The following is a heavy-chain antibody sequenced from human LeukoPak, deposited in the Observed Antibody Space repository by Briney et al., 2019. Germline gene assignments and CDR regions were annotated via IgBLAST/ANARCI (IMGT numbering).Heavy chain of an antibody. CDR2: ISSNSGGI. J-gene: IGHJ6*03. CDR3: ARDLWHIARYGHYMDV. CDR1: GFIFDDYA. D-gene: IGHD2-21*01. V-gene: IGHV3-9*01. Sequence: QPGRSLRLSCAASGFIFDDYAMHWVRQAPGKGLEWVSGISSNSGGIDYADSVKGRFTISRDNAKNSLYLQMNSLRAEDTAVYYCARDLWHIARYGHYMDVWGKGTTVTISS.